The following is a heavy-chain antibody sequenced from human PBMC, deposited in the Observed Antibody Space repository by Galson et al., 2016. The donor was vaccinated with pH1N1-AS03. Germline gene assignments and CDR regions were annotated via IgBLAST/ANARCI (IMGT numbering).Heavy chain of an antibody. D-gene: IGHD3-10*01. CDR2: IYHSGTA. CDR3: AGSMVRDSKMNYFLDV. J-gene: IGHJ6*03. CDR1: GDSISSGKYS. Sequence: TLSLTCAVSGDSISSGKYSWSWIRQPPGKGLEWIGHIYHSGTAYYNPSLQSRVTISLDRSKNQFSLNLNSVTAADTAVYYCAGSMVRDSKMNYFLDVWGKGTTVTVSS. V-gene: IGHV4-30-2*01.